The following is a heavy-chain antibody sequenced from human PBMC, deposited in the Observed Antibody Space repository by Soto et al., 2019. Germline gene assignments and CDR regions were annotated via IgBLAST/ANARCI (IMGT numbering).Heavy chain of an antibody. CDR2: SRNKANTYTT. J-gene: IGHJ5*02. CDR3: ARGPDGSGSYYNWWFDP. CDR1: GFTFSDHY. V-gene: IGHV3-72*01. Sequence: EVQLVESGGGLVQPGGSLRLSCVVSGFTFSDHYMDWVRQPPGKGLEWVGRSRNKANTYTTEYAASVKGRFTISRVDSKNSLYLQMNSLKTEDTAVYYCARGPDGSGSYYNWWFDPWGQGTLVTVSS. D-gene: IGHD3-10*01.